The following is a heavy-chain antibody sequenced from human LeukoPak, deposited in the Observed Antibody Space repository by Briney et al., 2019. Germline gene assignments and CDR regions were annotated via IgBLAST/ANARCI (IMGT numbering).Heavy chain of an antibody. D-gene: IGHD2-2*01. CDR2: FDPEDGET. Sequence: ASVKVSCKVSGYTLNELSMHWVRQAPGKGLEWMGGFDPEDGETIYAQKFRGRVTMTEDTSTDTAYMELSSLRSEDTAVYYCATARTSQPYYGMDVWGQGTTVTVSS. V-gene: IGHV1-24*01. CDR1: GYTLNELS. CDR3: ATARTSQPYYGMDV. J-gene: IGHJ6*02.